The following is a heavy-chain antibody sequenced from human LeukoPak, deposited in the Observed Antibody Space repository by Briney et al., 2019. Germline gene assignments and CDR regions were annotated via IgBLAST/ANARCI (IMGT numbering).Heavy chain of an antibody. V-gene: IGHV3-11*01. J-gene: IGHJ6*02. D-gene: IGHD5-24*01. CDR1: GFRFDDHG. Sequence: GGSLRLSCAASGFRFDDHGMNWIRQSPGKGLEWISYMSSRSGIIYYGGSVKGRFTISRDNAKNSLYLQMNSLRPDDTAVYYCAGGVLEAQGWLQWMGTVYSMDVWGQGTPVTVSS. CDR3: AGGVLEAQGWLQWMGTVYSMDV. CDR2: MSSRSGII.